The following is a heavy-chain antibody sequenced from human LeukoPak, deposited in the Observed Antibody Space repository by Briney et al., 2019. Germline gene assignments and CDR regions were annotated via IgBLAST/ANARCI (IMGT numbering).Heavy chain of an antibody. Sequence: SETLSLTCTVSGGSISSGGYYWSWIRQHPGKGLEWIGYIYYSGSTYYNPSLKSRVTISVDTSKNQFSLEPSSVTAADTAVYHCASASGSYYTLPYYFDYWGQGTLVTVSS. J-gene: IGHJ4*02. D-gene: IGHD3-10*01. CDR2: IYYSGST. CDR1: GGSISSGGYY. V-gene: IGHV4-31*03. CDR3: ASASGSYYTLPYYFDY.